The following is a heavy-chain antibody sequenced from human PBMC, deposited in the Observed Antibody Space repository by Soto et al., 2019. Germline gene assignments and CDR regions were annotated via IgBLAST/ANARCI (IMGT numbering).Heavy chain of an antibody. V-gene: IGHV3-21*01. J-gene: IGHJ1*01. D-gene: IGHD4-17*01. Sequence: SDSVKGRFTIARDNAKDALYLQMNSLRAEDTAVYYCARVLGAVTTLGFQNWGQGALVTVSS. CDR3: ARVLGAVTTLGFQN.